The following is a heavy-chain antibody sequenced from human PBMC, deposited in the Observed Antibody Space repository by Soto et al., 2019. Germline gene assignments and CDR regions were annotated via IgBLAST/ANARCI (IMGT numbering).Heavy chain of an antibody. CDR2: IIPIFGTA. V-gene: IGHV1-69*13. Sequence: ASVKVSCKASGGTFSSYAISWVRQAPGQGLEWMGGIIPIFGTANYAQKFQGRVTITADESTSTAYMELSSLRSEDTAVYYCARGRAGSSWSPFDYWGQGTMVTVYS. CDR1: GGTFSSYA. D-gene: IGHD6-13*01. J-gene: IGHJ4*02. CDR3: ARGRAGSSWSPFDY.